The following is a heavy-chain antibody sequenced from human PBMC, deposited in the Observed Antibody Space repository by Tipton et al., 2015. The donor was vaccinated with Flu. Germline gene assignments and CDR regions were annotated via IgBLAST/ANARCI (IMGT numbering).Heavy chain of an antibody. CDR1: GFTFSSYA. J-gene: IGHJ4*02. D-gene: IGHD3-9*01. Sequence: SLRLSCAASGFTFSSYAMHWVRQAPGKGLEWVAVISYDGSNKYYADSVKGRFTISRDNSKNTLYLQMNSLRAEDTAVYYCAKAIGGYDILTGPDYWGQGTLVTVSS. V-gene: IGHV3-30*04. CDR2: ISYDGSNK. CDR3: AKAIGGYDILTGPDY.